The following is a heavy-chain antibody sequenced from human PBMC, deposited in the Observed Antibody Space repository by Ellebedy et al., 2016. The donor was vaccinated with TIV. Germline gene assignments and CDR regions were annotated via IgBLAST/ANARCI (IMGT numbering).Heavy chain of an antibody. J-gene: IGHJ4*02. Sequence: ASVKVSCKASGYTFDTYAFSWVRQAPGQGLEWMGWISASNGKTKYVQKFQDRITMTTDTSARTVYMELSSLRSDDTAVYYCATDLSSGSRAPAFDCWGQGTLVTVSS. V-gene: IGHV1-18*01. CDR1: GYTFDTYA. D-gene: IGHD6-13*01. CDR3: ATDLSSGSRAPAFDC. CDR2: ISASNGKT.